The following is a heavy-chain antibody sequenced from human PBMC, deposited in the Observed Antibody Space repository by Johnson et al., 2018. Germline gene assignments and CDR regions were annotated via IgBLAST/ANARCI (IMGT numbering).Heavy chain of an antibody. CDR2: ISYDGNHK. CDR1: GFTFSNYA. Sequence: VQLLESGGGVVQPGRSLRLSCAASGFTFSNYAMHWVRQAPGKGLEWVAVISYDGNHKYYVDSVKGRFTISRDHSKNSLYLQMNSLKTEDTAIYYCTRSPFNANDPLDIWGQGTMVTVSS. J-gene: IGHJ3*02. CDR3: TRSPFNANDPLDI. D-gene: IGHD2-8*01. V-gene: IGHV3-30-3*01.